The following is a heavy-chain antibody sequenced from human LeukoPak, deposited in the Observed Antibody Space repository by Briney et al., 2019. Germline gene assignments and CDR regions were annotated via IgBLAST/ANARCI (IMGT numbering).Heavy chain of an antibody. CDR1: GGSFSGYY. CDR3: AAGVVVTASRGDWFDP. CDR2: INHSGST. J-gene: IGHJ5*02. V-gene: IGHV4-34*01. Sequence: SETLSLTCAVYGGSFSGYYWSWIRQPPGKGLEWIGEINHSGSTNYNPSLKSRVTISVDTSKNQFSLKLSSATAADTAVYYCAAGVVVTASRGDWFDPWGQGTLVTVSS. D-gene: IGHD2-21*02.